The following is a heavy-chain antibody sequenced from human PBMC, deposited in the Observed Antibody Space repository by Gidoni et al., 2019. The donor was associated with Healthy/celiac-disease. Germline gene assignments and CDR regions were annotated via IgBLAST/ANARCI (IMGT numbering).Heavy chain of an antibody. CDR1: GFTFSSYA. V-gene: IGHV3-23*01. J-gene: IGHJ4*02. Sequence: EVQLLESGGGLVQPGGSLRLSCAASGFTFSSYAMSWVRQAPGKGLEWVSAISGSGGSTYYADSVKGRFTISRDNSKNTLYLQMNSLRAEDTAVYYWAKQLTGTDYFDYWGQGTLVTVSS. CDR3: AKQLTGTDYFDY. D-gene: IGHD3-22*01. CDR2: ISGSGGST.